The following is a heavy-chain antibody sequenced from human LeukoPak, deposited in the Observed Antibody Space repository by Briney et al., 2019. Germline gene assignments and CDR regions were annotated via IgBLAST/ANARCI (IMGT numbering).Heavy chain of an antibody. J-gene: IGHJ3*02. Sequence: IPGGSLRLSCAASGFTFSNAWMSWVRQAPGKGLEWVGLIKRKSDGGTTDYAAPVKGRFTISRDDSKNTLYLQMNSLKIEDSAVYYCTTGLRPGIWGQGTTVTVSS. CDR3: TTGLRPGI. CDR2: IKRKSDGGTT. V-gene: IGHV3-15*01. CDR1: GFTFSNAW. D-gene: IGHD5/OR15-5a*01.